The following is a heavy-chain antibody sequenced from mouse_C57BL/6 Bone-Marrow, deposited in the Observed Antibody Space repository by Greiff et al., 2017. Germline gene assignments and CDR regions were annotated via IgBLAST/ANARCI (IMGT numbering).Heavy chain of an antibody. Sequence: QVQLKQSGAELARPGASVKLSCKASGYTFTSYGISWVKQRTGQGLEWIGEIYPRSGNTYYNAKFKGKATLTADKSSSTAYMELRSLTSGDSAVYFCASWNYYGSSDGFWGRGTTLTVSS. D-gene: IGHD1-1*01. CDR1: GYTFTSYG. CDR2: IYPRSGNT. V-gene: IGHV1-81*01. J-gene: IGHJ2*01. CDR3: ASWNYYGSSDGF.